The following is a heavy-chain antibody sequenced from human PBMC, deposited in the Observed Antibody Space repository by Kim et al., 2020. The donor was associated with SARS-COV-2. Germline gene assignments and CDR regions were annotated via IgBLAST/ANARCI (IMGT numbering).Heavy chain of an antibody. V-gene: IGHV3-33*05. CDR1: GFTFSSYG. CDR2: ISYDGSNK. D-gene: IGHD5-18*01. CDR3: ARDGPAAMAPGGYYYGMDV. Sequence: GGSLRLSCAASGFTFSSYGMHWVRQAPGKGLEWVAVISYDGSNKYYADSVKGRFTISRDNSKNTLYLQMNSLRAEDTAVYYCARDGPAAMAPGGYYYGMDVWGQGTTVTVSS. J-gene: IGHJ6*02.